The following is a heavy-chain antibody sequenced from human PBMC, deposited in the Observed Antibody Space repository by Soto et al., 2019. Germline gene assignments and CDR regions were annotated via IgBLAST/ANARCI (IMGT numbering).Heavy chain of an antibody. Sequence: GEVLRIAVSVACDSFTGYWNGGVRQMPGKGLEWMGIIYSGDYDTRYSPSLQGKVTISADKSLSTAYLQWSSLKASATAMYYCEKYSGYDYRGMDVWGQGTRVTVSS. J-gene: IGHJ6*02. CDR3: EKYSGYDYRGMDV. D-gene: IGHD5-12*01. CDR2: IYSGDYDT. V-gene: IGHV5-51*01. CDR1: CDSFTGYW.